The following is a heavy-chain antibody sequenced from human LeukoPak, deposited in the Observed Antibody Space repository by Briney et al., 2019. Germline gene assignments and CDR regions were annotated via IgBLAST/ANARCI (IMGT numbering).Heavy chain of an antibody. J-gene: IGHJ4*02. Sequence: GGSLRLSCSASGFTFSSYAMHWVRQAPGKGLEWVARLVYDARSDYANSVKGRFSISRDDSKNTLFLDMSNLRVEDTALYYCARDLSAAFDFWGQGVLVTVSS. CDR3: ARDLSAAFDF. D-gene: IGHD6-25*01. V-gene: IGHV3-33*08. CDR1: GFTFSSYA. CDR2: LVYDARS.